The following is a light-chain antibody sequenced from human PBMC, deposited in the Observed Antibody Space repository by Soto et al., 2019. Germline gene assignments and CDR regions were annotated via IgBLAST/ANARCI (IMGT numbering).Light chain of an antibody. J-gene: IGLJ1*01. Sequence: QSVLTQPASVSGSPGQSITISCTGTSSDVGGYNYVSWYQQHPGKAPKLMIYEVSNRPSGVSNRFSGSKSGNTASLTISGLQAEDEADYDCSSYTRSSTRVFGTGTKLTVL. CDR3: SSYTRSSTRV. CDR2: EVS. V-gene: IGLV2-14*01. CDR1: SSDVGGYNY.